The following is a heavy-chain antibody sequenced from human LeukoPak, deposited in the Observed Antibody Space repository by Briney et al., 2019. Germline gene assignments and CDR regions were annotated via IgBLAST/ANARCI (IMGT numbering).Heavy chain of an antibody. J-gene: IGHJ4*02. CDR1: GFTVSGNY. V-gene: IGHV3-66*01. CDR3: ARGFSGYDPFDY. CDR2: IYSGGTT. D-gene: IGHD5-12*01. Sequence: HPGGSLRLSCAVSGFTVSGNYMSWVRQAPGKGLEWVSVIYSGGTTYYADSVEGRFTISRDNSKNTLYLQMNSLRAEDTAVYYCARGFSGYDPFDYWGQGTLVTVSS.